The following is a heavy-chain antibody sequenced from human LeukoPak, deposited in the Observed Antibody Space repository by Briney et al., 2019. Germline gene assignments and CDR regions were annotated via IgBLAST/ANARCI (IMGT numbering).Heavy chain of an antibody. J-gene: IGHJ4*02. D-gene: IGHD1-26*01. V-gene: IGHV3-7*01. Sequence: PGGSLRLSCAASGFTFSSYSMNWVRQAPGRGLEWVAYIKKDGSEKYYVDSLKGRFTISRDNAKNSLYLQMNSLRAEDTAVYYCASSYSRGFVNWGQGTLVTVSS. CDR3: ASSYSRGFVN. CDR1: GFTFSSYS. CDR2: IKKDGSEK.